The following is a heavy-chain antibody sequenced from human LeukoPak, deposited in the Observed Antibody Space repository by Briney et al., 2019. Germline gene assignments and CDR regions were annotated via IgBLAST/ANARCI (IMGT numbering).Heavy chain of an antibody. Sequence: ASVKVSCKVSGYTLTELSMHWVRQAPGKGLEWMGGFDPEDGETIYAQKFQGSVTMTEDTSTDTAYMELSSLRSEDTAVYYCATDPLVAAAAPYYFDYWGQGTLVTVSS. CDR1: GYTLTELS. J-gene: IGHJ4*02. CDR3: ATDPLVAAAAPYYFDY. V-gene: IGHV1-24*01. CDR2: FDPEDGET. D-gene: IGHD6-13*01.